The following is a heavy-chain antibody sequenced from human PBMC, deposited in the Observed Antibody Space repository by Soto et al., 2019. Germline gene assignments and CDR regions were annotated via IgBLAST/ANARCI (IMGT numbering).Heavy chain of an antibody. CDR2: INHSGST. CDR1: GGSFSGYY. CDR3: ARGEVVPAAPYYYYGMDV. Sequence: QVQLQQWGAGLLKPSETLSLTCAVYGGSFSGYYWSWIRQPPGKGLEWIGEINHSGSTNYNPSLKSRVTISVDTSKNQFSLKLSSVTAADTAMYYCARGEVVPAAPYYYYGMDVWGQGTTVTVSS. V-gene: IGHV4-34*01. D-gene: IGHD2-2*01. J-gene: IGHJ6*02.